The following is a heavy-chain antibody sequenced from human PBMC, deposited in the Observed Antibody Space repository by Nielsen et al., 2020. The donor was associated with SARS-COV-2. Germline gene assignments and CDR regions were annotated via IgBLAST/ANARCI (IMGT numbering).Heavy chain of an antibody. CDR1: GYTFTGYY. V-gene: IGHV1-2*02. Sequence: ASVKVSCKASGYTFTGYYMHWVRQAPGQGLEWMGWINPNSGGTNYAQKFQGRVTMTRDTSISTAYMELRRLRYDDTAVYYCARDGARNTMVQGAITHSYGMALLGQGPSVTVSS. D-gene: IGHD3-10*01. CDR2: INPNSGGT. CDR3: ARDGARNTMVQGAITHSYGMAL. J-gene: IGHJ6*02.